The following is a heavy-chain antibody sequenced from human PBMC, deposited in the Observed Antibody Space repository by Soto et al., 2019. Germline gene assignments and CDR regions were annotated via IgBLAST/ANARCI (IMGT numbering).Heavy chain of an antibody. CDR2: IWYDGSNK. CDR1: GFTFSSYG. Sequence: QVQLVESGGGVVQPGRSLRLSCAASGFTFSSYGMHWVRQAPGKGLEWVAVIWYDGSNKYYADSVKGRFTISRDNSKITLYLQMNSLRAEDTAVYYCARDELRYFDWLMDFWGQGTLVTVSS. V-gene: IGHV3-33*01. J-gene: IGHJ4*02. CDR3: ARDELRYFDWLMDF. D-gene: IGHD3-9*01.